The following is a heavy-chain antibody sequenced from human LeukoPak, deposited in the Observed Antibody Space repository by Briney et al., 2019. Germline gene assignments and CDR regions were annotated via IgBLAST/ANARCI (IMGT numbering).Heavy chain of an antibody. V-gene: IGHV3-33*06. D-gene: IGHD3-3*01. CDR2: VWYDGSNK. J-gene: IGHJ4*02. CDR1: GFTFSSYG. CDR3: AKAGPRGDFWSGYSAYFDY. Sequence: PGRSLRLSCAASGFTFSSYGMHWVRQAPGKGLEWVAVVWYDGSNKYYADSVKGRFTISRDNSKNTLYLQMNSLRAEDTAVYYCAKAGPRGDFWSGYSAYFDYWGQGTLVTVSS.